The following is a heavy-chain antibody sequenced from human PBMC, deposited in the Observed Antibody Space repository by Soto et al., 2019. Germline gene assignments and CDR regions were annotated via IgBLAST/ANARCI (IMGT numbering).Heavy chain of an antibody. CDR2: VSSYNGNT. D-gene: IGHD3-16*02. CDR3: ARRGDYYYYVWWSYSYVYFDY. J-gene: IGHJ4*02. V-gene: IGHV1-18*01. Sequence: ASVKVSCKAAGYTFTSYGISWVRQAPGQGLEWMGWVSSYNGNTNYEQKLQRRVTTTTDTTTSTTYNELRSLRTAAKAAFYYARRGDYYYYVWWSYSYVYFDYWGQGTLVTVSS. CDR1: GYTFTSYG.